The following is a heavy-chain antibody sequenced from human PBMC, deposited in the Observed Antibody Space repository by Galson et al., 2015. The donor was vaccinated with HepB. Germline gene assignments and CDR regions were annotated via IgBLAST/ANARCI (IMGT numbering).Heavy chain of an antibody. J-gene: IGHJ4*02. D-gene: IGHD2-2*02. CDR2: ISPSGGST. Sequence: SLRLSCAASGFTFSSYALSWVRQAPGKGLEWVSTISPSGGSTYYADSVKGRFTFSRDNSRHTLYLQMNSLRAEDTAVYYCAKVCLSDTCFDYWGQGTLVTVS. CDR3: AKVCLSDTCFDY. CDR1: GFTFSSYA. V-gene: IGHV3-23*01.